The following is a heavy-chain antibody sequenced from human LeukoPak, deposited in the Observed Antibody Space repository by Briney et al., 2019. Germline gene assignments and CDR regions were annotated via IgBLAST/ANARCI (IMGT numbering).Heavy chain of an antibody. CDR3: ARVGRTYDFWSGYYRSYFDY. Sequence: SETLSLTCTVSGGSISSYYWSWIRQPPGKGLEWIGYIYYSGSTNYNPSLKSRVTISVDTSKNQFSLKLSSVTAADTAVYYCARVGRTYDFWSGYYRSYFDYWGQGTLVTVSS. V-gene: IGHV4-59*01. CDR2: IYYSGST. D-gene: IGHD3-3*01. CDR1: GGSISSYY. J-gene: IGHJ4*02.